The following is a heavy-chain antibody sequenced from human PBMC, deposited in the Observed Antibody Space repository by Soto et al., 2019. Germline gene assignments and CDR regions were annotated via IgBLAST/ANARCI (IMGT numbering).Heavy chain of an antibody. CDR2: IDSDGIST. V-gene: IGHV3-74*01. D-gene: IGHD3-22*01. CDR1: GFTFSSCW. Sequence: GGPLRLSCAASGFTFSSCWMHWVRQAPGKGLVWVSRIDSDGISTNYADSVKGRFTISRDNAKNMLYLQMNSLRAEDTAVYYCASHPTYYYDSSAYSWGQGTLVTVSS. J-gene: IGHJ4*02. CDR3: ASHPTYYYDSSAYS.